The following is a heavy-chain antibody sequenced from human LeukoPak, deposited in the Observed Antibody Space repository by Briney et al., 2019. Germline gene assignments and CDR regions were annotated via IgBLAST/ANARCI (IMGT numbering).Heavy chain of an antibody. CDR3: PRKKYNKIPRVKGPRNYLDY. J-gene: IGHJ4*02. D-gene: IGHD1-14*01. V-gene: IGHV4-39*01. CDR1: GGSISSNSYY. Sequence: SETLSLTCAVSGGSISSNSYYWGWIRQPPGKGLEWIGSIYYSGSTYYNPSLKSRVTISVDTSKNQFSLKLSSVTAADTAVYSCPRKKYNKIPRVKGPRNYLDYWGQEPLVTVSS. CDR2: IYYSGST.